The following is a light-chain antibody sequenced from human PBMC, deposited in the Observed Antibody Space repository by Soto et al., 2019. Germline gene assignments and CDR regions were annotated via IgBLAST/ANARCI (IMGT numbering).Light chain of an antibody. CDR1: SSDVGVYNY. J-gene: IGLJ3*02. CDR2: EVS. Sequence: QSVLTQPASVSGSPGQSITISCTGTSSDVGVYNYVSWYQQHPGKAPKLMIYEVSNRPSGVSNRFSGSKSGNTASLTISGLQAEDEADYYCSSYTSSNTWVFGGGTKVTVL. V-gene: IGLV2-14*01. CDR3: SSYTSSNTWV.